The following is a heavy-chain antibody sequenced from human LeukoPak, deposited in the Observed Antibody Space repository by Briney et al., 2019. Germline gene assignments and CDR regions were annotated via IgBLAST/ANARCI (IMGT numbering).Heavy chain of an antibody. J-gene: IGHJ3*02. D-gene: IGHD3-22*01. CDR2: INSGGSI. Sequence: SETLSLTCAVYGGSFSGYYWSWIRQPPGKGLEWIGEINSGGSINYNPSLKSRVTISVDTSEKQFSLKLSSVTAADTAVYYCVRPRYYYDGSSYTEIWGQGTMVTVSS. CDR1: GGSFSGYY. V-gene: IGHV4-34*01. CDR3: VRPRYYYDGSSYTEI.